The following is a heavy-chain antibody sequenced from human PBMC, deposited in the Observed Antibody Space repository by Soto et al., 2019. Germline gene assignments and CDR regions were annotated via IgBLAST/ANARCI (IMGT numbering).Heavy chain of an antibody. D-gene: IGHD2-2*01. J-gene: IGHJ4*02. CDR1: GFTFSTAA. V-gene: IGHV3-30*04. CDR2: ISSDESHK. CDR3: AGPRCSRPCFLIDF. Sequence: GGSLRLSCAASGFTFSTAAIHWVRQAPGKGLEWVALISSDESHKSYADSVKGRFTISRDNAVNTVYLQLNSLRVEDPAIYHCAGPRCSRPCFLIDFGGLGTLVPVPP.